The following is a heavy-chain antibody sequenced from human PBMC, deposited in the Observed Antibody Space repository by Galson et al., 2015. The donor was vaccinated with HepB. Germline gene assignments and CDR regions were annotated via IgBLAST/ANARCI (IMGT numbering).Heavy chain of an antibody. Sequence: LSLTCTVSGGSISSYYWSWIRQPPGKGLEWIGYIYYSGSTNYNPSLKSRVTISVDTSKNQFSLKLSSVTAADTAVYYCARGYLYYYGMNVWGQGTTVTVSS. D-gene: IGHD1-26*01. V-gene: IGHV4-59*01. CDR3: ARGYLYYYGMNV. J-gene: IGHJ6*02. CDR1: GGSISSYY. CDR2: IYYSGST.